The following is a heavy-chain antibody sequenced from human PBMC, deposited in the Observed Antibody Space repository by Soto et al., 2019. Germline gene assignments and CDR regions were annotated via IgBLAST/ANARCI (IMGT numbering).Heavy chain of an antibody. CDR3: TTDVYSSGWYEVDY. CDR1: GFTFSNAW. V-gene: IGHV3-15*01. Sequence: GGSLRLSCAASGFTFSNAWMSWVRQAPGKGLEWVGRIKSKTDGGTTDYAAPVKGRFTISRDDSKNTLYLQMNSLKTEDTAVYYCTTDVYSSGWYEVDYWGQGTLVTVSS. J-gene: IGHJ4*02. D-gene: IGHD6-19*01. CDR2: IKSKTDGGTT.